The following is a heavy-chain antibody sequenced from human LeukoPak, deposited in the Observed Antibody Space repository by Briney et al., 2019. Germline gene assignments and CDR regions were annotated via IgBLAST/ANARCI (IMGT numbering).Heavy chain of an antibody. CDR3: ATRGYSYGALDY. CDR2: IYTSGST. Sequence: SETLSLTCTVSGGSISSYYWSWIRQPAGKGLEWIGRIYTSGSTNYNPSLKSRVTMSVDTSKNQFSLKLSSVTAADTAVYYCATRGYSYGALDYWGQGTLVTVSS. J-gene: IGHJ4*02. D-gene: IGHD5-18*01. CDR1: GGSISSYY. V-gene: IGHV4-4*07.